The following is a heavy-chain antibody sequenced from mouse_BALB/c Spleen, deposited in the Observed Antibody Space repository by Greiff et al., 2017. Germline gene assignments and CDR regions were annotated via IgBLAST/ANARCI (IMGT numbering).Heavy chain of an antibody. V-gene: IGHV5-6-4*01. J-gene: IGHJ2*01. Sequence: EVQGVESGGGLVKPGGSLKLSCAASGFTFSSYTMSWVRQTPEKRLEWVATISSGGSYTYYPDSVKGRFTISRDNAKNTLYLQMSSLKSEDTAMYYCTRVEDYGNYFDYWGQGTTLTVSS. CDR1: GFTFSSYT. CDR2: ISSGGSYT. D-gene: IGHD2-1*01. CDR3: TRVEDYGNYFDY.